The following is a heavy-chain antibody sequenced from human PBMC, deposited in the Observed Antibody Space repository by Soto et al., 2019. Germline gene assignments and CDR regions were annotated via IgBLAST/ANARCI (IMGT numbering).Heavy chain of an antibody. CDR2: IIPIFGTP. Sequence: QVQLVQSGAEVKKPGSSVKVSCKASGGTFSSYAISWVRQAPGQGLEWMGGIIPIFGTPNYAQKFQGRVTITADESTSTAYMELSSLRSEDTAVYYCARGQEGYDFWSGYNNWFDPWGQGTLVTVSS. D-gene: IGHD3-3*01. J-gene: IGHJ5*02. CDR3: ARGQEGYDFWSGYNNWFDP. V-gene: IGHV1-69*01. CDR1: GGTFSSYA.